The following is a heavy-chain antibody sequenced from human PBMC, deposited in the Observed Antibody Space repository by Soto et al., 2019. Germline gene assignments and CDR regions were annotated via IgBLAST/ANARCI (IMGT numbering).Heavy chain of an antibody. V-gene: IGHV3-48*01. J-gene: IGHJ6*03. Sequence: GGSLRLSCAGSEFIFSSFGINWVRQAPGKGLEWVSYISSNSRTIYYADSVQGRFTISRDNAQNSVYLQMNSLRSEDTAVYYCARVRSSTASVYYYYMDLWGKGTTVTVSS. CDR3: ARVRSSTASVYYYYMDL. D-gene: IGHD2-15*01. CDR2: ISSNSRTI. CDR1: EFIFSSFG.